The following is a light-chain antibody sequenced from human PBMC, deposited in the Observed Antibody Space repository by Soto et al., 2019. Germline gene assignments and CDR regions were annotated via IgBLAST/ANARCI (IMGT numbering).Light chain of an antibody. Sequence: EVVLTQSPATLSLSPGATATLSCGASQSVSSSLAWYQQKPGQAPRLLIYDASSRATGIPARFSGSGSGTDFTLTFSSLEPEDFAVYYCHHRGNGITFGQGTRLEIK. CDR1: QSVSSS. J-gene: IGKJ5*01. CDR3: HHRGNGIT. V-gene: IGKV3-11*01. CDR2: DAS.